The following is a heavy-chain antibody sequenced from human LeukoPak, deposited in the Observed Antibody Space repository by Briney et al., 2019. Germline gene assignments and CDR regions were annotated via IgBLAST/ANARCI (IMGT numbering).Heavy chain of an antibody. V-gene: IGHV4-34*01. J-gene: IGHJ5*02. Sequence: PSETLSLTCAVYGGSFSGYYWSWVRQPPGKGLEWIGEINHSGSTNYNPSLKSRVTISVDTSKNQFSLKLSSVTAADTAVYYCASRPGSGSDRNWFDPWGQGTLVTVSS. D-gene: IGHD3-10*01. CDR1: GGSFSGYY. CDR3: ASRPGSGSDRNWFDP. CDR2: INHSGST.